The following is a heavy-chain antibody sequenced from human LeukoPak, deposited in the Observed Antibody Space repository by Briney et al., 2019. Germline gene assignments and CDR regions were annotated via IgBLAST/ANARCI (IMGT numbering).Heavy chain of an antibody. V-gene: IGHV3-74*01. CDR2: INSDGSVT. Sequence: PGGSLRLSCAASGFTFSSHWMHWVRQGPGKGLVWVSRINSDGSVTSYADSMKGRFTISRDNSKNTLYLQMNSLRAEDTAVYYCAKGFNWGDWYFDLWGRGTLVTVSS. J-gene: IGHJ2*01. D-gene: IGHD7-27*01. CDR1: GFTFSSHW. CDR3: AKGFNWGDWYFDL.